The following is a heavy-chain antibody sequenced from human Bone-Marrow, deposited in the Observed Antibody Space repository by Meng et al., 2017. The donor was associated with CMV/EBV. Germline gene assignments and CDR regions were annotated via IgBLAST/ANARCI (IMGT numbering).Heavy chain of an antibody. J-gene: IGHJ4*02. D-gene: IGHD3-22*01. CDR2: IKQDGSEK. CDR1: GFTFSSYS. Sequence: GESLKISCAASGFTFSSYSMNWVRQAPGKGLEWVANIKQDGSEKYYVDSVKGRFTISRDNAKNSLYLQMNSLRAEDTAVYYCARDSSGYLALFDYWGQGTLVTVSS. V-gene: IGHV3-7*01. CDR3: ARDSSGYLALFDY.